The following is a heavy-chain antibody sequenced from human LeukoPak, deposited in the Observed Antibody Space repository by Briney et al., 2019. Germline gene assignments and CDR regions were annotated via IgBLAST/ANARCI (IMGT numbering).Heavy chain of an antibody. Sequence: PSETLSLTCTVSGGPISSYYWSWIRQPPGKGLEWIGYIYYSGSTNYNPSLKSRVTISVDTSKNQFSLKLSSVTAADTAVYYCAREAGRWLHSGSFDIWGQGTMVTVSS. CDR2: IYYSGST. D-gene: IGHD5-24*01. J-gene: IGHJ3*02. CDR1: GGPISSYY. V-gene: IGHV4-59*01. CDR3: AREAGRWLHSGSFDI.